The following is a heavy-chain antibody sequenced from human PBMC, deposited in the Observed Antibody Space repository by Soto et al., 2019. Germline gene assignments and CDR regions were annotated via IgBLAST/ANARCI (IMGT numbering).Heavy chain of an antibody. D-gene: IGHD3-9*01. CDR1: GGSFSGYY. CDR3: ARVDFDWLLF. V-gene: IGHV4-34*01. CDR2: INHSGST. Sequence: SETLSLTCAVYGGSFSGYYWSWIRQPPGKGLEWIGEINHSGSTNYNPSLKSRVTISVDTSKNQFSLKLSSVTAADTAVYYCARVDFDWLLFWGQGTLVTVSS. J-gene: IGHJ4*02.